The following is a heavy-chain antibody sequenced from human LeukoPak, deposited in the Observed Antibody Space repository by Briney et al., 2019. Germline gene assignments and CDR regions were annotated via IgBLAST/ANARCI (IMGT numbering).Heavy chain of an antibody. CDR3: ARDYLSSSWSVNWFDP. V-gene: IGHV1-69*13. J-gene: IGHJ5*02. CDR1: GGTFSSYA. CDR2: IIPIFGTA. Sequence: SVKVSCTASGGTFSSYAISWVRQAPGQGLEWMGGIIPIFGTANYAQKFQGRVTITADESTSTAYMELSSLRSEDTAVYYCARDYLSSSWSVNWFDPWGQGTLVTVSS. D-gene: IGHD6-13*01.